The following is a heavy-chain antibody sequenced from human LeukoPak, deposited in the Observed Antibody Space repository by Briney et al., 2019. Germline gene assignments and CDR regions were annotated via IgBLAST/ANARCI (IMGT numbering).Heavy chain of an antibody. D-gene: IGHD6-13*01. J-gene: IGHJ5*02. CDR1: AGSISSSSYY. V-gene: IGHV4-39*01. Sequence: PSETLSLTCTVSAGSISSSSYYWGWIRQPPGKGLEWIGSIYYSGSTYYNPSLKSRVTISVDTTTNQFSLKLSSVTDADTAVYFFARPFSSSWPHNWFDPWGQGTLVTVSS. CDR3: ARPFSSSWPHNWFDP. CDR2: IYYSGST.